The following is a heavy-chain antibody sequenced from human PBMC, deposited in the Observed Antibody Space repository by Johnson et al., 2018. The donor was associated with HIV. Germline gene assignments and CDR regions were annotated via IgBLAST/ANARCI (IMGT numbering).Heavy chain of an antibody. J-gene: IGHJ3*02. CDR2: IGTAGEH. V-gene: IGHV3-13*05. D-gene: IGHD3-3*01. CDR3: ARNTRITIFGVVIRHDAFDI. CDR1: GFPFSRYD. Sequence: EVQVVESGGGLVQPGGSLRLSCAASGFPFSRYDMHWVRQATGKGLEWVSAIGTAGEHYYPSSVKGRLTISRENATNSLYLQMNSLGAEDTALYYCARNTRITIFGVVIRHDAFDIWGQGTMVTVSS.